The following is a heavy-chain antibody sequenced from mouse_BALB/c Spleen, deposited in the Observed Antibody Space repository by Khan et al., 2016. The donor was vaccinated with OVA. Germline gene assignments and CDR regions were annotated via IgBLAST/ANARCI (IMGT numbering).Heavy chain of an antibody. CDR3: SRNPFAY. CDR1: GYTFTSYW. CDR2: IDPYDSET. Sequence: VQLQQSGAELVRPGASVKLSCEASGYTFTSYWMNWVKQSPEQGLEWTGRIDPYDSETHYNQNFKDKAIFTVDKSSSTAYMQLSNLTSEDSAVYYCSRNPFAYWGQGTLVTVSA. V-gene: IGHV1-52*01. J-gene: IGHJ3*01.